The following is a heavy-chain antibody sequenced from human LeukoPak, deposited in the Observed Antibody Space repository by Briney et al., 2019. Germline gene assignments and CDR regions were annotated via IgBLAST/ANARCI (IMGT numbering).Heavy chain of an antibody. D-gene: IGHD6-13*01. CDR2: ISSSSSYI. Sequence: PGGSLRLSCAASGSTFSSYSMIWVRQAPGKGLEWVSSISSSSSYIYYADSVKGRFTISRDNAKNSLYLQMNSLRAEDTAVYYCAREIAAAAYCVDYWGQGTLVTVSS. CDR3: AREIAAAAYCVDY. CDR1: GSTFSSYS. V-gene: IGHV3-21*01. J-gene: IGHJ4*02.